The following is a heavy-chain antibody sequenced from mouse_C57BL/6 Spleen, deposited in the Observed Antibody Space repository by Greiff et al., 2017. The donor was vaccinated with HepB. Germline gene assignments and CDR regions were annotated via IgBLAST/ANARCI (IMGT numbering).Heavy chain of an antibody. D-gene: IGHD2-3*01. CDR1: GFTFSDYG. V-gene: IGHV5-17*01. Sequence: DVHLVESGGGLVKPGGSLKLSCAASGFTFSDYGMHWVRQAPEKGLEWVAYISSGSSTIYYADTVKGRFTISRDNAKNTLFLQMTSLRSEDTAMYYCARSDGYDYFDYWGQGTTLTVSS. CDR3: ARSDGYDYFDY. J-gene: IGHJ2*01. CDR2: ISSGSSTI.